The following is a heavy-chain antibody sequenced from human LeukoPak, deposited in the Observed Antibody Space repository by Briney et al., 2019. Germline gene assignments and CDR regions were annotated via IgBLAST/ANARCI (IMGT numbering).Heavy chain of an antibody. Sequence: SVKVSCKASGYTFTSYAMNWVRQAPGQGLEWMGGIIPIFGTANYAQKFQGRVTITADESTSTAYMELSSLRSEDTAVYYCARESEYSSSWDPSPYYYYYMDVWGKGTTVTISS. V-gene: IGHV1-69*13. J-gene: IGHJ6*03. CDR2: IIPIFGTA. D-gene: IGHD6-13*01. CDR3: ARESEYSSSWDPSPYYYYYMDV. CDR1: GYTFTSYA.